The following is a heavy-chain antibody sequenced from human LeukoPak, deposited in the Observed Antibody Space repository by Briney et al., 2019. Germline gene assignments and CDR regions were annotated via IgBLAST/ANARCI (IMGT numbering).Heavy chain of an antibody. V-gene: IGHV3-7*01. CDR2: IKQDGSEK. Sequence: PGGSLRLSCAASGFTFSTYWMSWDRQAPGKGLEWVANIKQDGSEKYYVDSVKGRFTISRDNAKNSLYLQMNTLRPEDTAVYYCARERQNKDFWSGGDYWGQGTLVTVSS. J-gene: IGHJ4*02. CDR3: ARERQNKDFWSGGDY. CDR1: GFTFSTYW. D-gene: IGHD3-3*01.